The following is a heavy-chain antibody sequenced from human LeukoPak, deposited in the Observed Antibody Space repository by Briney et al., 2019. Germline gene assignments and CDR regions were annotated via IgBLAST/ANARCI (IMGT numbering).Heavy chain of an antibody. D-gene: IGHD3-16*01. V-gene: IGHV3-23*03. J-gene: IGHJ4*02. CDR1: GFTFSSYS. CDR2: IFAAGNT. CDR3: AKNGPGGYYFEN. Sequence: AGSLRLACAASGFTFSSYSMSWVCQAPGTGLEWVSIIFAAGNTYYADSVEGRFTISRDNSKTTLCLQMNSLRVEDTAVYYCAKNGPGGYYFENWGQGTLVTVSS.